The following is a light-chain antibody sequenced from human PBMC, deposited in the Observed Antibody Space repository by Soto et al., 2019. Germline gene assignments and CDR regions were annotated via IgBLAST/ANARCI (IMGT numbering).Light chain of an antibody. V-gene: IGKV1-39*01. CDR2: AAS. CDR3: QQSHSTPPWT. J-gene: IGKJ1*01. Sequence: DIQMTQSPSSLSASVGDRVTITCRASQSISTYLNWYQQKLGRAPELLIYAASSLQSGVPSRFSGSGSGTDFTLTISSLQPEDFATYYCQQSHSTPPWTFGRGTKVEIK. CDR1: QSISTY.